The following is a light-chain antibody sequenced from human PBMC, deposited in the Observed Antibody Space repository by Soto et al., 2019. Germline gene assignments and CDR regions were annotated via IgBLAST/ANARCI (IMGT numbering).Light chain of an antibody. CDR2: EVS. Sequence: QSVLTQPASVSGSPGQSITISCTGTSSDVGAYKYVSWYQQHPGKAPKLMIYEVSNRPSGVSNRFSGSKSANTASLTISGLQAEDEADYYCSSYTSSSTLVVFGGGTQLTVL. V-gene: IGLV2-14*01. CDR1: SSDVGAYKY. J-gene: IGLJ2*01. CDR3: SSYTSSSTLVV.